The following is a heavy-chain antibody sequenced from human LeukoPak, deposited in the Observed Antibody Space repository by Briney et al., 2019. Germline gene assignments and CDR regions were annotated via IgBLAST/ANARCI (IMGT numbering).Heavy chain of an antibody. CDR3: ARSAGIHYYYYYMDV. J-gene: IGHJ6*03. CDR1: GGSTSSGGYC. Sequence: SETLSLTCTVSGGSTSSGGYCWTWIRQHPEKGLEWIGYICDKGTTYYNPSLESRVTISEDPSNNEFSLRVSSVSAADTAVYYCARSAGIHYYYYYMDVWGRGTTVIASS. D-gene: IGHD6-13*01. V-gene: IGHV4-31*03. CDR2: ICDKGTT.